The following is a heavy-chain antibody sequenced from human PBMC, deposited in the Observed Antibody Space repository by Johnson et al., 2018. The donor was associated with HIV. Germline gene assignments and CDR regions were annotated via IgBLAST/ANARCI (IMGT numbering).Heavy chain of an antibody. D-gene: IGHD3-10*01. CDR2: IKQDGSEK. V-gene: IGHV3-7*02. CDR3: ARRMVQGVIITSGAFDI. Sequence: VQLVESGGGVVQPGRSERLSCAASGFTFSSYAMHWVRQAPGKGLEWVANIKQDGSEKYYVDSVKGRFTISRDNSKNTLYLQMNSLRAEDTAVYYCARRMVQGVIITSGAFDIWGQGTMVTVSS. J-gene: IGHJ3*02. CDR1: GFTFSSYA.